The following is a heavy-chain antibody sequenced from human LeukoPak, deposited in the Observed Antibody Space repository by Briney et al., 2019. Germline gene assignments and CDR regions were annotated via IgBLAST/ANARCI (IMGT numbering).Heavy chain of an antibody. D-gene: IGHD1-7*01. V-gene: IGHV1-69*01. J-gene: IGHJ3*02. CDR1: GGTFSSYA. Sequence: SVKVSCKASGGTFSSYAISWLRQAPGQGLEWMGGIIPIFGTANYAQKFQGRVTITADESTSTAYMELSSLRSEDTAVYYCAREDWNYSGFDIWGQGTMVTVSS. CDR3: AREDWNYSGFDI. CDR2: IIPIFGTA.